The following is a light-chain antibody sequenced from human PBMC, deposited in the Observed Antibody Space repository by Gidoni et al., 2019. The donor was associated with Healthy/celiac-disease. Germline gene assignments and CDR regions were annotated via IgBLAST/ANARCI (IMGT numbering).Light chain of an antibody. CDR2: AAS. V-gene: IGKV1-39*01. J-gene: IGKJ1*01. CDR1: QSISSY. CDR3: QQSCNSPPWT. Sequence: SQMTQTASSLSASVGDRDTITCRASQSISSYLNWYQQKPGKAPKLLIYAASSLQSGVPSRFSGSGSGTDFTLTISSLQPEDFAAYYCQQSCNSPPWTFGQGTRLEIK.